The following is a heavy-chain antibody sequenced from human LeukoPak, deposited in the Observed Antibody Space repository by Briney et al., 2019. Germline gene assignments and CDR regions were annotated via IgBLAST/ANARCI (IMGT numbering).Heavy chain of an antibody. V-gene: IGHV4-59*01. D-gene: IGHD6-13*01. CDR1: GGSISSYY. Sequence: SETLSLTCTVSGGSISSYYWSWIRHPPGKGQEWLGYIYYSGSTNYNPCLKSRVNISLDTSKMQLSLKQSSVTAADTAVYYCARDPGSSWPYWYFDLWGRGILVAVSS. CDR3: ARDPGSSWPYWYFDL. CDR2: IYYSGST. J-gene: IGHJ2*01.